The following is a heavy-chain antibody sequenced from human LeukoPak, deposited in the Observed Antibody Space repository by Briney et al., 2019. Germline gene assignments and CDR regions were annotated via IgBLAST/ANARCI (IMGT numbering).Heavy chain of an antibody. CDR1: GGSISSSSYY. CDR3: ARDQGSSWLDY. J-gene: IGHJ4*02. D-gene: IGHD6-13*01. CDR2: IYYSGST. V-gene: IGHV4-39*07. Sequence: SETLSLTCTVSGGSISSSSYYWGWIRQPPGKGLEWIGSIYYSGSTYYNPSLKSRVTISVDTSKNQFSLKLSSVTAADTAVYYCARDQGSSWLDYWGQGTLVTVSS.